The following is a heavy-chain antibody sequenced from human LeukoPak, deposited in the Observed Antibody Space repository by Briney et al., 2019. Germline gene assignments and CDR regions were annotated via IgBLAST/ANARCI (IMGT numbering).Heavy chain of an antibody. V-gene: IGHV4-59*01. CDR1: GGSISSYY. D-gene: IGHD1-7*01. J-gene: IGHJ5*02. CDR3: AREDNWNYFPFDL. CDR2: IYFTGST. Sequence: PSETLSLTCTVSGGSISSYYWSWIRQPPGKGLEWIGYIYFTGSTNYSPSLKSRVTISVDTSKNQFSLKLSSVTVADTAVYYCAREDNWNYFPFDLWGQGTLVTVSS.